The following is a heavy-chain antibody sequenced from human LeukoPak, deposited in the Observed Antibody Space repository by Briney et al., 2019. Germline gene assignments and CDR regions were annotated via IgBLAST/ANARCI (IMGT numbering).Heavy chain of an antibody. CDR1: GGSISSYY. V-gene: IGHV4-59*12. CDR3: ARDPSPIAFDI. Sequence: SETLSLTCTVSGGSISSYYCSWIRQPPGKGLEWIGYIYYSGSTNYNPSLKSRVTISVDTSKNQFSLKLSSVTAADTAVYYCARDPSPIAFDIWGQGTMVTVSS. CDR2: IYYSGST. J-gene: IGHJ3*02.